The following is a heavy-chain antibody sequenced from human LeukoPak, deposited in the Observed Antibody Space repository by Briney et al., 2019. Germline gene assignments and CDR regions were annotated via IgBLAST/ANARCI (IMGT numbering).Heavy chain of an antibody. J-gene: IGHJ4*02. D-gene: IGHD6-19*01. Sequence: GGSLRLSCAASGFILSSYWMTWVRQVPGKGREWVANIKEDGSEKNYVDSVKGRFTISRDNSKNTLYLQMGSLRAEDMAVYYCARDPYSSGWYDYWGQGTLVTVSS. V-gene: IGHV3-7*01. CDR2: IKEDGSEK. CDR3: ARDPYSSGWYDY. CDR1: GFILSSYW.